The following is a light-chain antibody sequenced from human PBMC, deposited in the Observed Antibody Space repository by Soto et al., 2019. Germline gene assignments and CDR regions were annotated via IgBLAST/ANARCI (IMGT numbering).Light chain of an antibody. CDR3: SSYTSSSTRVV. CDR1: SSDVGGYNY. CDR2: DVS. V-gene: IGLV2-14*01. J-gene: IGLJ2*01. Sequence: QSVLTQPASVSGSPGQSITISCTGTSSDVGGYNYVSWYQQHPGKAPKLMIYDVSNRPSGVSNRFSGSKSGNTASLTISGPQAEDEADYYCSSYTSSSTRVVFGGGTKLTVL.